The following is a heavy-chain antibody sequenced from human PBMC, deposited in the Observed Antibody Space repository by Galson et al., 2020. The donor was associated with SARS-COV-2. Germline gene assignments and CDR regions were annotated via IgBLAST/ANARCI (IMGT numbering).Heavy chain of an antibody. J-gene: IGHJ4*02. D-gene: IGHD3-22*01. V-gene: IGHV3-23*01. CDR1: GFTFSSYA. Sequence: GESLKISCAASGFTFSSYAMSWVRQAPGKGLEWVSAISGSGGSTYYADSVKGRFTISRDNSKNTLYLQMNSLRAEDTAVYYCAKGRGYYDSSGYYYFTGWGQGTLVTVSS. CDR2: ISGSGGST. CDR3: AKGRGYYDSSGYYYFTG.